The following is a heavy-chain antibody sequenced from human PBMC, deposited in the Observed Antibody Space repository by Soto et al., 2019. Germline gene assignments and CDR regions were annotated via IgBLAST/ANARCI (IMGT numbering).Heavy chain of an antibody. Sequence: SETLSLTCTVSGGSVSSSAYYWGWVRQPPGKGLEWIGSVYYSGITYYNPSLKSRVTISVDTPKNQFSLRLRSVTAADTAIYYCARYEDSYYKDHFDYWGQGALVTVSS. J-gene: IGHJ4*02. CDR1: GGSVSSSAYY. D-gene: IGHD3-10*01. CDR2: VYYSGIT. V-gene: IGHV4-39*01. CDR3: ARYEDSYYKDHFDY.